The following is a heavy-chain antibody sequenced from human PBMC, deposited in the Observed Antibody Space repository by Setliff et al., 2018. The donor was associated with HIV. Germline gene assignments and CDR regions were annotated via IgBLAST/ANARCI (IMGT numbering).Heavy chain of an antibody. CDR2: IHYGGST. V-gene: IGHV4-39*01. CDR1: GGAINTNNYC. J-gene: IGHJ4*02. Sequence: SETLSLTCTVSGGAINTNNYCWGWIRQTPGEGLEWIGSIHYGGSTYFYNPSLKSRVTMSVDTSKNQFSLNLDSVTAADTAVYFCARALAGGSGWNYFDLWGPGTLVTVSS. D-gene: IGHD6-19*01. CDR3: ARALAGGSGWNYFDL.